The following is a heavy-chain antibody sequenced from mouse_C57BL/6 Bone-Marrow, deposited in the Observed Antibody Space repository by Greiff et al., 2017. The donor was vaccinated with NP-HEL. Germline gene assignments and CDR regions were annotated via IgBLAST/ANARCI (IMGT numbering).Heavy chain of an antibody. CDR2: IHPNSGST. CDR3: AKDYGSSLGYWYFDV. J-gene: IGHJ1*03. V-gene: IGHV1-64*01. Sequence: VQLQQPGAELVKPGASVKLSCKASGYTFTSYWMHWVKQRPGQGLEWIGMIHPNSGSTNYNEKFKSKATLTVDKSSSTAYMQLSSLTSEDSAVYYCAKDYGSSLGYWYFDVWGTGTTVTVSS. CDR1: GYTFTSYW. D-gene: IGHD1-1*01.